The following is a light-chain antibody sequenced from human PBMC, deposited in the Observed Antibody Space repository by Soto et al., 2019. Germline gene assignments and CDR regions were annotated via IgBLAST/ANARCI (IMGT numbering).Light chain of an antibody. J-gene: IGKJ1*01. Sequence: EIVLSQSPATLSLSPGDRATLSSRASQSVSSYLAWYQQKPGQAPRLLIYDASDRGTGIPARFSGSGSGTDFTLTISSLEPEDFAVYYCQQRSNWPRTFGQGTKV. CDR3: QQRSNWPRT. V-gene: IGKV3-11*01. CDR1: QSVSSY. CDR2: DAS.